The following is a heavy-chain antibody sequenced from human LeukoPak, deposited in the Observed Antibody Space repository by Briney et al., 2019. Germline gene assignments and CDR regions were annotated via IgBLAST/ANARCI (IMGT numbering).Heavy chain of an antibody. CDR1: GYTFTSYD. Sequence: GASVKVSCKASGYTFTSYDINWVRQATGQGLEWMGWMNPNSGNTGYAQKFQGRVTMTRNTSISTAYMELSSLRSEDTAVYYCASSTDYDILTGYYRYWGSYMDVWGKGTTVTVSS. D-gene: IGHD3-9*01. V-gene: IGHV1-8*01. CDR2: MNPNSGNT. J-gene: IGHJ6*03. CDR3: ASSTDYDILTGYYRYWGSYMDV.